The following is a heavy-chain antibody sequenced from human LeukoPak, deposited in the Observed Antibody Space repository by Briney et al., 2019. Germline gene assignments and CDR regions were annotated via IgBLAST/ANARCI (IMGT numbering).Heavy chain of an antibody. Sequence: PGGSLRLSCAASGFSFSNYGMNWVRQAPGKGLEWVSAISRSGDSTYYADSVKGRFTISRDNSKNTLYLQMNSLRAEDTAVYYCARHRTYYYDSSGYYYALGPRGVFDYWGQGALVTVSS. CDR1: GFSFSNYG. J-gene: IGHJ4*02. D-gene: IGHD3-22*01. V-gene: IGHV3-23*01. CDR2: ISRSGDST. CDR3: ARHRTYYYDSSGYYYALGPRGVFDY.